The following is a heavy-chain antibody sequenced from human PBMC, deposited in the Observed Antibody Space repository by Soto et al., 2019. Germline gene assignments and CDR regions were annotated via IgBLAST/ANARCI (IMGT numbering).Heavy chain of an antibody. D-gene: IGHD6-13*01. CDR1: GYTFTSYY. J-gene: IGHJ4*02. Sequence: QVQLVQSGAEVKKPGASVKVSCKASGYTFTSYYMHWVRQAPGQGLEWMGIINPSGGSTSYAQKFQGRVTMTGGTSTSTVYMKLSSLRSENAAVYYCARAAGPFDYWGQGTLVTVSS. CDR2: INPSGGST. V-gene: IGHV1-46*03. CDR3: ARAAGPFDY.